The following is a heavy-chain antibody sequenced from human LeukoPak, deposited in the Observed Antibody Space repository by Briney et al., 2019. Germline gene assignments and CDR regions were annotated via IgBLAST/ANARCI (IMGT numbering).Heavy chain of an antibody. CDR1: GFTFSDYY. CDR3: ARWTDDSSGFGDY. J-gene: IGHJ4*02. Sequence: PGGSLRLSCAASGFTFSDYYMSWVRQAPGKGLEWVSVIHSGGGTNYADFVKGRFTISRDKSKNTLYLQMNSLRAEDTAMYYCARWTDDSSGFGDYWGQGTLVTVSS. V-gene: IGHV3-53*01. D-gene: IGHD3-22*01. CDR2: IHSGGGT.